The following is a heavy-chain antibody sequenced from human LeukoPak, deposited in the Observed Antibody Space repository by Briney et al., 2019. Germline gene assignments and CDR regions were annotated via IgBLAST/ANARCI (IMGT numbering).Heavy chain of an antibody. D-gene: IGHD1-1*01. V-gene: IGHV4-59*11. J-gene: IGHJ6*03. CDR1: GGSISSHY. Sequence: SETLSLTCTVSGGSISSHYWSWIRKPPGKGLEWIGYIYYSGSTNYNPSLKSRVTISVDTSKNQFSLKLSSVTAADTAVYYCARGSDQNGVYYYYYMDVWGKGTTVTVSS. CDR2: IYYSGST. CDR3: ARGSDQNGVYYYYYMDV.